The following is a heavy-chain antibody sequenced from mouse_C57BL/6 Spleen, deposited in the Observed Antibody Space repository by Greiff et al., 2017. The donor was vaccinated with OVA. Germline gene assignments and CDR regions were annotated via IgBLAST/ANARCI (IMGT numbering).Heavy chain of an antibody. CDR1: GYAFSSSW. Sequence: QVQLQQSGPELVKPGASVKISCKASGYAFSSSWMNWVKQRPGKGLEWIGRIYHGDGATNYNGKFKGKATLTADKSSSTADMQLSSLPSEDSAVYFCAPYYDGNGYWYFDVWGTGTTVTVSS. CDR2: IYHGDGAT. D-gene: IGHD1-1*01. J-gene: IGHJ1*03. V-gene: IGHV1-82*01. CDR3: APYYDGNGYWYFDV.